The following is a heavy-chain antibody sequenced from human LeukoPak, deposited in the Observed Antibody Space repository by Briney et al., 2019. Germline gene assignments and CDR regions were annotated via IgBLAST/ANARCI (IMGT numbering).Heavy chain of an antibody. CDR2: IIPIFGTA. D-gene: IGHD6-13*01. CDR1: GYTFTSYG. Sequence: SVKVSCKASGYTFTSYGISWVRQAPGQGLERMGGIIPIFGTANYAQKFQGRVTITADESTSTAYMELSSLRSEDTAVYYCARGAWQQLDYGMDVWGQGTTVTVSS. V-gene: IGHV1-69*13. J-gene: IGHJ6*02. CDR3: ARGAWQQLDYGMDV.